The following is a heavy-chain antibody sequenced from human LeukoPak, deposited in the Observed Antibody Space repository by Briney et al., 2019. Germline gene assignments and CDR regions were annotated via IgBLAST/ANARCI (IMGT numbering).Heavy chain of an antibody. D-gene: IGHD6-19*01. J-gene: IGHJ5*02. Sequence: PGGSLRLSCAASGFTFDDYAMHWVRQAPGKGLEWVSGISWNSGSIGYADSVKGRFTISRDNAKNSLYLQMNSLRAEDTALYYCAKGPYSSGWSDWFDPWGQGTLVTVSS. CDR1: GFTFDDYA. CDR3: AKGPYSSGWSDWFDP. CDR2: ISWNSGSI. V-gene: IGHV3-9*01.